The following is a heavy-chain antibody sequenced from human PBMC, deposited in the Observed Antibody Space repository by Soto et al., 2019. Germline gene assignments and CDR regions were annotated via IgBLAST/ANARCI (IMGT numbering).Heavy chain of an antibody. J-gene: IGHJ5*02. Sequence: ASVKVSCKVSGYTFTSYGISWVRQAPGQGLEWMGWISAYNGNTNYAQKLQGRVTMTTDTSTSTAYMELGSLRSDDTAVYYCARDDPPRYYDFWSGYYTGWFDPWGQGTLVTVSS. CDR3: ARDDPPRYYDFWSGYYTGWFDP. D-gene: IGHD3-3*01. V-gene: IGHV1-18*01. CDR2: ISAYNGNT. CDR1: GYTFTSYG.